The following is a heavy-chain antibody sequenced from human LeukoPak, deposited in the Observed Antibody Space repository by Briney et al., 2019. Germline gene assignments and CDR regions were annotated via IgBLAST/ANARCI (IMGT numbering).Heavy chain of an antibody. Sequence: GGSLRLSCAASGFAFSSYAMSWVRQAPGKGLEWVSYISSSGSTIYYADSVKGRFTISRDNAKNSLYLQMNSLRAEDTAVYYCARAGYYDSNHKDWGQGTLVTVSS. D-gene: IGHD3-22*01. CDR2: ISSSGSTI. V-gene: IGHV3-48*03. CDR1: GFAFSSYA. J-gene: IGHJ4*02. CDR3: ARAGYYDSNHKD.